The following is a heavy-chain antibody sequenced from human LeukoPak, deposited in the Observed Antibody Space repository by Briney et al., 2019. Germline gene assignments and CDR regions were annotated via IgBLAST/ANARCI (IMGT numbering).Heavy chain of an antibody. Sequence: GASVKVSCKASGYTFTSYAMNWVRQAPGQGLEWMGWINTNTGNPTYAQGFTGRFVFSLDTSVSTAYLQISSLKAEDTAVYYCARVRYDFWSGYYPQGYNWFDPWGQGTLVTVSS. V-gene: IGHV7-4-1*02. D-gene: IGHD3-3*01. CDR3: ARVRYDFWSGYYPQGYNWFDP. CDR1: GYTFTSYA. CDR2: INTNTGNP. J-gene: IGHJ5*02.